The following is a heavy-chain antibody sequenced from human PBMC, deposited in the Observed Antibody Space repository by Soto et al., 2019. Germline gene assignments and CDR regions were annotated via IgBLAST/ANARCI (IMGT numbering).Heavy chain of an antibody. CDR1: GFTFSSYW. CDR2: INGDGSST. CDR3: ARGYCGGGTCYLGIY. D-gene: IGHD2-15*01. J-gene: IGHJ4*02. V-gene: IGHV3-74*01. Sequence: EVQLVESGGGLVQPGGSLRLSCAASGFTFSSYWMHWVRQAPGKGLVWVSRINGDGSSTNYADSVKGRFTISRDNAKNTLYLHTYSLSAEDSAVYYCARGYCGGGTCYLGIYWGQGTLVTVSS.